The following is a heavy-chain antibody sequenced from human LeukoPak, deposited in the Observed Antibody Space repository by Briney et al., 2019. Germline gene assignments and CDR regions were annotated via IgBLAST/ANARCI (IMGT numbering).Heavy chain of an antibody. V-gene: IGHV1-8*01. J-gene: IGHJ3*02. CDR2: INPSGGST. CDR1: GYTFTSYD. CDR3: ARVAPYDTTGYDAFDI. Sequence: GASVKVSCKASGYTFTSYDINWVRQATGQGLEWMAIINPSGGSTSYAQKFQGRVTMTRNTSISTAYMELSSLRSEDTAVYYCARVAPYDTTGYDAFDIWGQGTMVTVSS. D-gene: IGHD3-22*01.